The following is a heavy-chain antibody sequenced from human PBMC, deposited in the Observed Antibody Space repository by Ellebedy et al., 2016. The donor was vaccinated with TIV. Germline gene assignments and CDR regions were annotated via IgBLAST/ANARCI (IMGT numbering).Heavy chain of an antibody. D-gene: IGHD3-22*01. Sequence: GESLKISCAAPGFTFSSYWMSWVSQAPGKGLEWVANINQDGSENYYVDSVKGRFTISRDNAKNSLYLQMNSLRVEDTAVYHCAREGAYGDYSPGYYGMDVWGQGTTVTVSS. CDR1: GFTFSSYW. CDR3: AREGAYGDYSPGYYGMDV. CDR2: INQDGSEN. J-gene: IGHJ6*02. V-gene: IGHV3-7*03.